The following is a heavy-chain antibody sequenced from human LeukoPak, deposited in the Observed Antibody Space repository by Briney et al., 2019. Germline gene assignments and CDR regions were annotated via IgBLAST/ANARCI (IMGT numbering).Heavy chain of an antibody. CDR1: GSTFTSYG. Sequence: ASVNVSCKASGSTFTSYGTSWVRQAPGQGLEWMGWISAYNGNTNYAQKLPGSVTMTTDTSTSTAYMELRSLISDDTAVYYCARAGISDYWGQGTLVTVSS. D-gene: IGHD2-15*01. CDR3: ARAGISDY. CDR2: ISAYNGNT. V-gene: IGHV1-18*01. J-gene: IGHJ4*02.